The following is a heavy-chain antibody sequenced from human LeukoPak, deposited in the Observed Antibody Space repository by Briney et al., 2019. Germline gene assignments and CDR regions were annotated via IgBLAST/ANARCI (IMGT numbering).Heavy chain of an antibody. CDR1: GFTLSNYW. V-gene: IGHV3-74*01. CDR2: INADGSSA. J-gene: IGHJ4*02. D-gene: IGHD2-8*02. CDR3: ARDQTAVTGVWGTIDY. Sequence: GGSLRLSCAASGFTLSNYWMHWVRQAPGKGLVWVSRINADGSSASYADSVKGRFTISRDNAKNTLYLQMNSLRTEDTAVYYCARDQTAVTGVWGTIDYWGQGTLVTVSS.